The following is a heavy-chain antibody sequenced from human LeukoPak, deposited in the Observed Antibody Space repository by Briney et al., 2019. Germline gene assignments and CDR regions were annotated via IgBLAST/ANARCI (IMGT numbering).Heavy chain of an antibody. J-gene: IGHJ5*02. Sequence: GESLKISCKGSGYTFTNYWIGWVRQMPGKGLEWMGIIWPSDSDTRYSPSFQGQVTISADKSISTAYLQWSSLKASDTAMYYCARQVYSNYGNWFDPWGQGTLVTVSS. CDR2: IWPSDSDT. D-gene: IGHD4-11*01. CDR3: ARQVYSNYGNWFDP. CDR1: GYTFTNYW. V-gene: IGHV5-51*01.